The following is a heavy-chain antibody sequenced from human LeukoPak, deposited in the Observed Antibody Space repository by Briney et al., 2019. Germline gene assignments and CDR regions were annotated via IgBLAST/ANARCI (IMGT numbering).Heavy chain of an antibody. J-gene: IGHJ4*02. CDR3: VRDLGGRSGH. D-gene: IGHD1-26*01. V-gene: IGHV3-74*01. CDR1: GFTFSSNW. CDR2: SNEDGSTT. Sequence: GGSLRLSCAASGFTFSSNWMHWVRQAPGKGLVWVSRSNEDGSTTNYADSVKGRFTISRDDAKNTLYLQMNSLTAEDTAVYYCVRDLGGRSGHWGQGTLVTVSS.